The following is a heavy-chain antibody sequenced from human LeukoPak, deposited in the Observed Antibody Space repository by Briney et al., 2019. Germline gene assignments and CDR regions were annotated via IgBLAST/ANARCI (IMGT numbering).Heavy chain of an antibody. CDR1: GGSFSDYY. CDR2: INHSGST. D-gene: IGHD3-9*01. CDR3: ARGRLRYFDWLFPGAFDI. V-gene: IGHV4-34*01. Sequence: SETLSLTCVVYGGSFSDYYWSWIRQPPGKGLEWIGEINHSGSTNYNPSLKSRVTISVDTSKNQFSLKLSSVTAADTAVYYCARGRLRYFDWLFPGAFDIWGQGTMVTVSS. J-gene: IGHJ3*02.